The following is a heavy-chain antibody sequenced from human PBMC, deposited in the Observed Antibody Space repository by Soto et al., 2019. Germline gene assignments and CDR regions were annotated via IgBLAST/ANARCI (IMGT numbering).Heavy chain of an antibody. V-gene: IGHV3-48*03. J-gene: IGHJ4*02. Sequence: PGGSLRLSCAAPRFTFSAYEMHWFRQAPGKGLEWVSYISTSGSTVYYADSVKGRFTVSRDNTRNSLYLQMDSLRDEDTALYYCVRYCGTTLCNGVATRTFDYWGQGTLVTVSS. CDR2: ISTSGSTV. CDR3: VRYCGTTLCNGVATRTFDY. CDR1: RFTFSAYE. D-gene: IGHD5-12*01.